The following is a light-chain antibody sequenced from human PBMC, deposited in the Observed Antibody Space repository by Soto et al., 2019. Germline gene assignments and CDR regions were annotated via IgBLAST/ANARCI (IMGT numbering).Light chain of an antibody. CDR1: NIGSKS. Sequence: SCELAQPPSVSVAPGKTASITCGGNNIGSKSVLWYQQKAGQAPVLLIYYDRYRPSGIPERFSGSNSGNTATLTISRVEAGDEADYYCQVWDTGSDQGVFGGGTQLTVL. J-gene: IGLJ2*01. CDR2: YDR. V-gene: IGLV3-21*04. CDR3: QVWDTGSDQGV.